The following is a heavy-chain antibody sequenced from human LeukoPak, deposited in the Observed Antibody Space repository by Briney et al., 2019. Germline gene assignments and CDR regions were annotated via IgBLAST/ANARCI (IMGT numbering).Heavy chain of an antibody. V-gene: IGHV3-74*01. D-gene: IGHD3-10*01. CDR1: GSTFSSSW. J-gene: IGHJ6*03. Sequence: GGSLRLSCAASGSTFSSSWMHWVRQAPGKGLVWVSRISNVGSSTNYADSVKGRFTISRDNAKNTLYLQMNSLRAEDTAVYYCAKGGVLLWFGEFPGYYMDVWGKGTTVTVSS. CDR3: AKGGVLLWFGEFPGYYMDV. CDR2: ISNVGSST.